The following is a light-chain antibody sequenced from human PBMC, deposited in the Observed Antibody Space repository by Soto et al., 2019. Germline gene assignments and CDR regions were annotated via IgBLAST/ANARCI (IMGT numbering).Light chain of an antibody. CDR3: QQYGSSPLT. CDR2: GAS. CDR1: QSVTSSY. J-gene: IGKJ4*01. V-gene: IGKV3-20*01. Sequence: EIVLTQSPGTLSLSPGERATLSCRASQSVTSSYLAWYQQKPGQAPRLLIYGASSRATGIPERFSGSGSGTAFTLTISRLEPEDFALYYCQQYGSSPLTCGGRTKVEIQ.